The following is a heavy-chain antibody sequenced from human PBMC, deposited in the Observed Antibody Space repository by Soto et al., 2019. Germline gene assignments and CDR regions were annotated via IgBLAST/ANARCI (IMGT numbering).Heavy chain of an antibody. Sequence: QVQVVQSGAEVKKPGSSVKVSCKASGGTFSSYTITWVRQAPGQGLEWLGRIIPIFGVTNYAQKFQDRLKMSADGPTTTAYMELSSLTSADTAVYYCVRDWESTTQTWGFGDSWGQGTLVTVSS. CDR3: VRDWESTTQTWGFGDS. CDR1: GGTFSSYT. D-gene: IGHD3-10*01. V-gene: IGHV1-69*15. J-gene: IGHJ4*02. CDR2: IIPIFGVT.